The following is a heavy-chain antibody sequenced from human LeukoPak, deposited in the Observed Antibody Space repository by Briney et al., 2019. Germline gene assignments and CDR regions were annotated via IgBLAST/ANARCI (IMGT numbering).Heavy chain of an antibody. D-gene: IGHD3-10*01. J-gene: IGHJ5*02. CDR3: ARAVLLWFGETEVNWFDP. CDR1: GGSISSGGYS. CDR2: IYHSGST. V-gene: IGHV4-30-2*01. Sequence: TLSLTCAVSGGSISSGGYSWSWIRQPPGKGLEWIGYIYHSGSTYYNPSLKSRVTISVDRSKNQFSLKLSSVTAADTAVYYCARAVLLWFGETEVNWFDPWGQGTLVTVSS.